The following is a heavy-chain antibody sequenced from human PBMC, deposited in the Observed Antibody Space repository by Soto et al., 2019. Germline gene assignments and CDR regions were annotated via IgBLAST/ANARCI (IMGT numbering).Heavy chain of an antibody. Sequence: PGGSLRLSCAASGFTFSDYYMSWIRQAPGKGLEWVSYISSSGSTIYYADSVKGRFTISRGNAKNSLYLQMNSLRAEDTAVYYCARAARRYGDYNFDYWGQGTLVTVSS. CDR1: GFTFSDYY. CDR2: ISSSGSTI. D-gene: IGHD4-17*01. V-gene: IGHV3-11*01. J-gene: IGHJ4*02. CDR3: ARAARRYGDYNFDY.